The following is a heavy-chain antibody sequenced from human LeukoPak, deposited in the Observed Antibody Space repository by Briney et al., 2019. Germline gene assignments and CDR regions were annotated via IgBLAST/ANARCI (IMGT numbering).Heavy chain of an antibody. CDR1: GFTFSRHW. D-gene: IGHD3-10*01. V-gene: IGHV3-7*04. CDR3: ARGGF. J-gene: IGHJ4*02. CDR2: IKEDGTEG. Sequence: GGSLRLSCAASGFTFSRHWMSWVRQAPGKGLEWVANIKEDGTEGYYVDSVKGRFTISRDNARNSLYLQMNSLKAEDTATYYCARGGFWGQGTLVTVSS.